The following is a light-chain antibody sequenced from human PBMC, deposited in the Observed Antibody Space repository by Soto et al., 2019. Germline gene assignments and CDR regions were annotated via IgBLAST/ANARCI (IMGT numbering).Light chain of an antibody. CDR2: GAS. CDR3: QQYDNWPIT. J-gene: IGKJ5*01. CDR1: QSVSTN. Sequence: ELAMTQSPASLSVSPGERATLSCRASQSVSTNLAWYQQKPGQAPRLLMYGASTRAIGIPARFTGGGSGTEFTLTINSLQPEDLTLYYCQQYDNWPITFGQGTRLEIK. V-gene: IGKV3-15*01.